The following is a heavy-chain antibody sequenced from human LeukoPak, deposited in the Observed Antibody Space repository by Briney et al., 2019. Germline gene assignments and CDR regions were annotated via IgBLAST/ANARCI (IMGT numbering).Heavy chain of an antibody. Sequence: GGSLRLSCAASGFTFSSYAMSWVRQAPGKGLEWVSAISGSGGSTYYADSVKGRFTISRDNSKNTLYLQMNSLRAEDTAVYYCARGTRSSGLNYWGQGTLVTVSS. J-gene: IGHJ4*02. CDR2: ISGSGGST. CDR1: GFTFSSYA. D-gene: IGHD6-19*01. CDR3: ARGTRSSGLNY. V-gene: IGHV3-23*01.